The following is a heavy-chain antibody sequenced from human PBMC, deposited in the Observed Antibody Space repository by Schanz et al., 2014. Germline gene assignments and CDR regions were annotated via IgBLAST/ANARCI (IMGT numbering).Heavy chain of an antibody. J-gene: IGHJ6*02. CDR2: SGSGGST. D-gene: IGHD1-1*01. CDR3: ARRVPYSFGLDV. CDR1: GFIVSSNY. Sequence: EVQLVESGGGLIQPGGSLRLSCVASGFIVSSNYMSWVRQAPGKGLEWVSTISGSGGSTYYADSVKGRFTISRDNSKNTLYLQMNSLRDEDTAMYYCARRVPYSFGLDVWGQGATVTVSS. V-gene: IGHV3-53*01.